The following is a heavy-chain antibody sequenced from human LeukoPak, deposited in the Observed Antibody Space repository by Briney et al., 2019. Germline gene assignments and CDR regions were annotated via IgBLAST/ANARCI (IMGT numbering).Heavy chain of an antibody. CDR2: INTKTGRP. CDR1: GYTFTRHA. CDR3: VRDRPHHYDSSAFLY. J-gene: IGHJ4*02. D-gene: IGHD3-22*01. Sequence: ASVKVSCKASGYTFTRHAMNWVRQAPGQGLEWMGWINTKTGRPTYAQGFTGRFVFSLDTSVSTAYLQISSLKAEDTVVYYCVRDRPHHYDSSAFLYWGQGTLVTVSS. V-gene: IGHV7-4-1*02.